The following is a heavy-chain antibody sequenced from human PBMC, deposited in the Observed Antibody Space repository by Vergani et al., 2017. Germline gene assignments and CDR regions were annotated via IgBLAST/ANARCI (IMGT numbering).Heavy chain of an antibody. CDR1: GYSFTSYW. J-gene: IGHJ5*02. Sequence: EVQLVQSGAEVKKPGESLKISCKGSGYSFTSYWIGWVRQMPGKGLEWMGIIYPGDSDTRYSPSFQGKVTISADKSISTAYLQWSSLKASDTAMYYCAGLSRPIVRGATPPFDPWGQGTLVTVSS. CDR2: IYPGDSDT. D-gene: IGHD3-10*01. V-gene: IGHV5-51*01. CDR3: AGLSRPIVRGATPPFDP.